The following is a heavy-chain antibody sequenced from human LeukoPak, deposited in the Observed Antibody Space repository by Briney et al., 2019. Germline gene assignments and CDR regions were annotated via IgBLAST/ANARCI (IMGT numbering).Heavy chain of an antibody. CDR1: GGTFSSYT. J-gene: IGHJ5*02. CDR3: ATYDFWWSRGLDP. V-gene: IGHV1-69*02. CDR2: IIPILGIA. D-gene: IGHD3-3*01. Sequence: ASVKVSCKASGGTFSSYTISWVRQAPGQGLEWMGRIIPILGIANYAQKFQGRVTITAEKSTSTAYMELSSLRSEDTAVYYCATYDFWWSRGLDPWGQGTLVTVSS.